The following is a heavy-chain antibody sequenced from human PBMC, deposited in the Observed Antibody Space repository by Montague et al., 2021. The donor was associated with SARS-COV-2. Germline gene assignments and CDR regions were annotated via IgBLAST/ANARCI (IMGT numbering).Heavy chain of an antibody. J-gene: IGHJ6*02. CDR1: GFSLSTR. CDR2: IDWDDDK. CDR3: ARMTMSTAMDV. V-gene: IGHV2-70*11. Sequence: PALVKPTQTLTLTCTFSGFSLSTRPPGKALEWLARIDWDDDKYYSTSLKTRLTISKDTSKNQVVLTMTNMDPVDTATYYCARMTMSTAMDVWGQGTTVTVSS. D-gene: IGHD5/OR15-5a*01.